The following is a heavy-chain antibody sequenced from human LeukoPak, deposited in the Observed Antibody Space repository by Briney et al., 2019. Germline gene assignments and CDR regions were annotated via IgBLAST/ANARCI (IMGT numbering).Heavy chain of an antibody. J-gene: IGHJ5*02. CDR3: TREASGSVMRS. CDR2: TYYRSKWYN. CDR1: GDSVSSNSAA. D-gene: IGHD3-10*01. Sequence: SQTLSLTCAISGDSVSSNSAAWNWIRQSSSGGLEWLGRTYYRSKWYNDYAVSVKSRITINPDTSKNQLSLLLNSVTPEDTAIYYCTREASGSVMRSWGQGTLVTVSS. V-gene: IGHV6-1*01.